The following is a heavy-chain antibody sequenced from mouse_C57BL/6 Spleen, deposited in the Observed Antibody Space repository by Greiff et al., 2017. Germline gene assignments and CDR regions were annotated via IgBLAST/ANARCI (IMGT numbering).Heavy chain of an antibody. J-gene: IGHJ3*01. CDR2: ISYSGST. V-gene: IGHV3-1*01. CDR1: CYSITSGYD. Sequence: ESGPGMVKPSQSLSLTCPVTCYSITSGYDWHWIRHFPGNKLEWMGYISYSGSTNYNPSLQIRISITHDTSKNHFFLKLNSVTTEDTATYYCARGGGRAWFAYWGQGTLGNVSA. CDR3: ARGGGRAWFAY.